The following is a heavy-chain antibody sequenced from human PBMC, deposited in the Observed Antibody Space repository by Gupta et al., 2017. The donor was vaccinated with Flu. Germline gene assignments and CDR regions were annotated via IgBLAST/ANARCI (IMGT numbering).Heavy chain of an antibody. J-gene: IGHJ4*02. CDR3: ARDMVRGIDY. Sequence: QVQLVESGGGVVQPGRSLRLCGTGSGFIFSSYGMQWVRQAPGKGLQWVASIWYDGSRKHYGDSVKGRFTISRDDFNNTLYLQMNGLRAEDTAVYYCARDMVRGIDYWGQGTLVTVSS. D-gene: IGHD3-10*01. V-gene: IGHV3-33*01. CDR2: IWYDGSRK. CDR1: GFIFSSYG.